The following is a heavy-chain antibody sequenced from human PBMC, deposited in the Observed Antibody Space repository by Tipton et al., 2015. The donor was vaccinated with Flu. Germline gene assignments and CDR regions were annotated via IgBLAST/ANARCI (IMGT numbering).Heavy chain of an antibody. J-gene: IGHJ3*02. CDR3: ARDTILTAVYASDI. CDR1: GGSISSYY. V-gene: IGHV4-4*07. CDR2: LYAVGNT. Sequence: LRLSCTVSGGSISSYYWSWIRQPAGKGLEWIGRLYAVGNTNYNPSLKSRVTMSVDTSKNQISLELRSVTAAETAVYYCARDTILTAVYASDIWGQGTMVTVSS. D-gene: IGHD2-2*01.